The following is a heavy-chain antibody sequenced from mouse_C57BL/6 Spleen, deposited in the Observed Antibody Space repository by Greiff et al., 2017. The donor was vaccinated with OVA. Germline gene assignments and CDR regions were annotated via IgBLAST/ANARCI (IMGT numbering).Heavy chain of an antibody. Sequence: VQLQQPGAELVKPGASVKLSCKASGYTFTSYWMHWVKQRPGQGLEWIGVIHPTSGSTNYNEKFKSKATLTVDNSSSTAYMHRISLTTEESAVYACESGGCGQPVAYWGQGTTLTVS. CDR2: IHPTSGST. J-gene: IGHJ2*01. D-gene: IGHD3-3*01. CDR1: GYTFTSYW. CDR3: ESGGCGQPVAY. V-gene: IGHV1-64*01.